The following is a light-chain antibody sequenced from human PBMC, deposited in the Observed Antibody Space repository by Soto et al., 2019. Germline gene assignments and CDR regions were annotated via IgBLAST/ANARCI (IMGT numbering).Light chain of an antibody. CDR3: QQYSNWPSWT. CDR2: GAS. Sequence: EKVMTQSPATLSMSPGERATLSCRASQSVSSYLAWYQQKPGQAPRLLIYGASTRATGIPARFSGSGSGTEFTLTISSLQSEDFGVYYCQQYSNWPSWTFGQGTKVEVK. CDR1: QSVSSY. V-gene: IGKV3-15*01. J-gene: IGKJ1*01.